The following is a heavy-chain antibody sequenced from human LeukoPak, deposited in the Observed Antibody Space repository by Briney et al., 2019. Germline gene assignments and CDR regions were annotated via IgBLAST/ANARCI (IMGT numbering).Heavy chain of an antibody. J-gene: IGHJ3*02. D-gene: IGHD6-19*01. CDR1: GFTFSAYS. V-gene: IGHV3-48*02. Sequence: GGSLRLSCAASGFTFSAYSMNWVRQAPGKGLDWVSYISSRSFTIYYADSVKGRFTISRNNAKNSLYLEMNSLRDEDTAVYYCARSVIAVAGYDAFDIWGQGTVVTVSS. CDR2: ISSRSFTI. CDR3: ARSVIAVAGYDAFDI.